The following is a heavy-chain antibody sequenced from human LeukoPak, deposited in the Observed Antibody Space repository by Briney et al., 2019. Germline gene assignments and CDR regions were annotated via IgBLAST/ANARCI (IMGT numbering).Heavy chain of an antibody. D-gene: IGHD3-16*01. CDR2: ISAYNGNT. CDR3: ARDLGAYPCPDYTIDY. Sequence: ASVKVSCKASGYTFTSYGISWVRQAPGQGLEWMGWISAYNGNTNYAQKLQGRVTMTTDTSTSTAYMELRSLRSDDTAAYYCARDLGAYPCPDYTIDYWGQGTLVTVSS. CDR1: GYTFTSYG. V-gene: IGHV1-18*01. J-gene: IGHJ4*02.